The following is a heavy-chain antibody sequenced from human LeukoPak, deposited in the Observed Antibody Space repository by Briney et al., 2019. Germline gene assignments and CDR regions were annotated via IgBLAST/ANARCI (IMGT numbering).Heavy chain of an antibody. CDR1: GFIFDDYA. D-gene: IGHD4-23*01. CDR2: ITGDGGST. Sequence: PGGSLRLSCAASGFIFDDYAMHWVRQAPGKGLEWVSIITGDGGSTYYADSVRGRFTISRDNSKNSLYLQMNSLRTEDTALYYCAKDFYGGNSDGRGNWGQGTLVTVSS. J-gene: IGHJ4*02. CDR3: AKDFYGGNSDGRGN. V-gene: IGHV3-43*02.